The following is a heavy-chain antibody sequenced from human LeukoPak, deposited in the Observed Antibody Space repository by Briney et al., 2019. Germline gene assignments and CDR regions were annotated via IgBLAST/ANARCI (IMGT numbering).Heavy chain of an antibody. J-gene: IGHJ3*02. CDR2: IYSSGTT. CDR1: GASISPSY. CDR3: ARGPPDRADI. Sequence: PSETLSLTCSVSGASISPSYWSWLRQPPGRGLEWIGYIYSSGTTNYNTSLASRVTIPLDTSKNQFSLRLSSVSAVDTAVYYCARGPPDRADIWGQGTMVTVSS. D-gene: IGHD3-16*02. V-gene: IGHV4-4*08.